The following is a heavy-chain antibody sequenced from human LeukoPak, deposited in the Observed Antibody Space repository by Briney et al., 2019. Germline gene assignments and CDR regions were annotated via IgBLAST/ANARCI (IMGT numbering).Heavy chain of an antibody. D-gene: IGHD2-2*01. V-gene: IGHV3-48*02. CDR1: GFNFNTYA. J-gene: IGHJ4*02. CDR3: TGVGGYQLPKFDY. CDR2: ISSSSSTI. Sequence: GGSLRLSCAASGFNFNTYAMNGVRQAPGKGLGWISYISSSSSTIYYADSVKGRFSISRDNAKNSVYLEMNSPGDEDTAVYYCTGVGGYQLPKFDYWGRGTLVTVSS.